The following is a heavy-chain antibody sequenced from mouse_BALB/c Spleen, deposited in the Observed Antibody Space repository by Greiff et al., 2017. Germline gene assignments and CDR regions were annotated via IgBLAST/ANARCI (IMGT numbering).Heavy chain of an antibody. CDR2: ISTYYGDA. CDR1: GYTFTDYA. J-gene: IGHJ2*01. Sequence: VQLQQSGAELVRPGVSVKISCKGSGYTFTDYAMHWVKQSHAKSLEWIGVISTYYGDASYNQKFKGKATMTVDKSSSTAYMELARLTSEDSAIYYCARYNYSYFDYWGQGTTLTVSS. D-gene: IGHD1-3*01. CDR3: ARYNYSYFDY. V-gene: IGHV1S137*01.